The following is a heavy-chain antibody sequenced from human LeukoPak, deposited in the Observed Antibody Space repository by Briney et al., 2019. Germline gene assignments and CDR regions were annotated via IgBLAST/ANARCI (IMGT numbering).Heavy chain of an antibody. CDR3: ARVAAMVKGALRYYFDY. CDR2: IKPDGGVT. Sequence: PGGSLRLSCVASGFTFSSYWMNWVRQAPGKGLEWVANIKPDGGVTYYVDSVKGRFTISRDNAKSSLYLQMNSLRAEDTAVYYCARVAAMVKGALRYYFDYWGQGTLVTVSS. V-gene: IGHV3-7*01. J-gene: IGHJ4*02. CDR1: GFTFSSYW. D-gene: IGHD5-18*01.